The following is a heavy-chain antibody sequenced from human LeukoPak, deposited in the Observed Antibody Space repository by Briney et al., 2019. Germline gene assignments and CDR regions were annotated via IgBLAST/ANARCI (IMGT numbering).Heavy chain of an antibody. V-gene: IGHV4-34*01. D-gene: IGHD3-10*01. CDR2: INHSGST. CDR3: ARKQFAYYYGSGSSRGYFDY. CDR1: GGSFSGYY. Sequence: SETLSLTCAVYGGSFSGYYWSWIRQPPGKGLEWIGEINHSGSTNYSPSLKSRVTISVDTSKNQFSLKLSSVTAADTAVYYCARKQFAYYYGSGSSRGYFDYWGQGTLVTVSS. J-gene: IGHJ4*02.